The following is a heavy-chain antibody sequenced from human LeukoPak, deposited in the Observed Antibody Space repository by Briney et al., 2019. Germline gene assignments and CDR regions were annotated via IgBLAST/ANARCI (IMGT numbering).Heavy chain of an antibody. J-gene: IGHJ4*02. CDR1: GFTFSSYA. Sequence: GGSLRLSCAASGFTFSSYAMSWVRQAPGKGLEWVSAINGSGGSTYYADSVKGRFTISRDNSKNTLYLQMNSLRAEDTAVYYCAKDRGGYSYGSYFDYWGQGTLVTVSS. CDR2: INGSGGST. CDR3: AKDRGGYSYGSYFDY. V-gene: IGHV3-23*01. D-gene: IGHD5-18*01.